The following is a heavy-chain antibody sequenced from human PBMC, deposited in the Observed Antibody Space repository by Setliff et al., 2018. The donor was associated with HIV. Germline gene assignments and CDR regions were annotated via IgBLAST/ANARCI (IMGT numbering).Heavy chain of an antibody. J-gene: IGHJ6*03. CDR2: LSGSGGST. CDR3: ARDQWGYSYGYYYYYYMDV. Sequence: PGGSLRLSCAASGFTFSSYAMSWVRQAPGKGLEWVSSLSGSGGSTYYADSVKGRFTISRDNSKNTLYLQMNSLRAEDTAVYYCARDQWGYSYGYYYYYYMDVWGKGTTVTVSS. CDR1: GFTFSSYA. V-gene: IGHV3-23*01. D-gene: IGHD5-18*01.